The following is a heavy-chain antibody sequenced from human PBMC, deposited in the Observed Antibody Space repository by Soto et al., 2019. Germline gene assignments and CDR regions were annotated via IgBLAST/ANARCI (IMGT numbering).Heavy chain of an antibody. CDR2: IYWDDDK. CDR3: AHQSGYYSPYTYYYYYYMDV. V-gene: IGHV2-5*02. J-gene: IGHJ6*03. CDR1: GFSLSTSGVG. D-gene: IGHD3-3*01. Sequence: SGPTLVNPTQTLTLTCTFSGFSLSTSGVGVGWIRQPPGKALEWLALIYWDDDKRYSPSLKSRLTITKDTSKNQVVLTMTNMDPVDTATYYCAHQSGYYSPYTYYYYYYMDVWGKGTTVTVSS.